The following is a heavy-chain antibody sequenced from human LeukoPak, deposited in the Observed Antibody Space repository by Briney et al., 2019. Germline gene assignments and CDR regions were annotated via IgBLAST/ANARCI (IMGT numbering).Heavy chain of an antibody. CDR3: AKNGVGYNWFDP. V-gene: IGHV4-59*08. CDR2: IYYSGTT. CDR1: GGSIISYY. Sequence: PSETLSLTCTVSGGSIISYYWSWIRQPPGKGLEWIGYIYYSGTTNYNPSLKSRVTISVDTSRNQFSLKLSSVTAADTAVYYCAKNGVGYNWFDPWGQGTQVTVSS. J-gene: IGHJ5*02. D-gene: IGHD2-8*01.